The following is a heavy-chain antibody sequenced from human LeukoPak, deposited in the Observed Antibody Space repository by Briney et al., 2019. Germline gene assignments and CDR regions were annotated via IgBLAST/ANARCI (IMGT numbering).Heavy chain of an antibody. D-gene: IGHD5-24*01. CDR2: ISYSGST. J-gene: IGHJ2*01. CDR3: ARDITQRAEDWYFDL. CDR1: GGSISGYY. Sequence: SETLSLTCTVSGGSISGYYWSWIRQPPGKGLEWVGYISYSGSTNYNPSLKSRVTISVDTSKNQFSLKLSSVTAADTAVYYCARDITQRAEDWYFDLWGRGTLVTVSS. V-gene: IGHV4-59*01.